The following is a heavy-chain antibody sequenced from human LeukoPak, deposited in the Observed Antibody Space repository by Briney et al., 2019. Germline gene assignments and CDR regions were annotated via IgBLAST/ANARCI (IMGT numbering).Heavy chain of an antibody. V-gene: IGHV4-39*07. D-gene: IGHD6-13*01. J-gene: IGHJ5*02. Sequence: SETLSLTCTVSSGSISSSSYYWGWIRQPPGKGLEWIGSIYYSGSTYYNPSLKNRVTISVDKSKNQFSLKLSSVTAADTAVYYCARDLIAAAGTRNIGSNWFDPWGQGTLVTVSS. CDR2: IYYSGST. CDR3: ARDLIAAAGTRNIGSNWFDP. CDR1: SGSISSSSYY.